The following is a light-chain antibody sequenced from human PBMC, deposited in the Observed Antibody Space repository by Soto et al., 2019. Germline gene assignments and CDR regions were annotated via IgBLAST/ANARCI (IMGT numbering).Light chain of an antibody. V-gene: IGLV2-14*03. CDR1: SSDIGSYNH. CDR3: NSYTNSSAVV. J-gene: IGLJ2*01. Sequence: QSVLTQPASVSGSPGQSITISCSGTSSDIGSYNHVAWYQQFPGKSPKLMIYAVSDRPSGVSDRFSGSKSGITASLTISGLQAEDEADYYCNSYTNSSAVVFGGGTKVTV. CDR2: AVS.